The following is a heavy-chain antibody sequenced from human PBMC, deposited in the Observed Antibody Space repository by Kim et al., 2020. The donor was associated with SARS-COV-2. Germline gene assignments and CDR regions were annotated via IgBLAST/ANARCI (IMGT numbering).Heavy chain of an antibody. Sequence: VRQAAGKRLEWVSLTSNERSTKDTAQSVKGRFTTSRDKAKTTRYLEMNGLGAEDTAVYYCAREAGGWPDYWGPGNLVTVSS. CDR3: AREAGGWPDY. J-gene: IGHJ4*02. V-gene: IGHV3-30*03. CDR2: TSNERSTK. D-gene: IGHD6-19*01.